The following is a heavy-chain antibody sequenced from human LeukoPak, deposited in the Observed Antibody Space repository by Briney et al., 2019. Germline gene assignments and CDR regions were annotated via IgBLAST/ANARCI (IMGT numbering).Heavy chain of an antibody. CDR2: ISSSSSYI. CDR1: GFTFSSYS. CDR3: ARDGAVTTPIYYFDY. D-gene: IGHD4-17*01. J-gene: IGHJ4*02. Sequence: GGSLRLSCAASGFTFSSYSMNWVRQAPGKGLEWVSSISSSSSYIYYADSVKGRFTISRDNAKNSLYLQMNSLRAEDTAVYYCARDGAVTTPIYYFDYWGQGTLVTVSS. V-gene: IGHV3-21*01.